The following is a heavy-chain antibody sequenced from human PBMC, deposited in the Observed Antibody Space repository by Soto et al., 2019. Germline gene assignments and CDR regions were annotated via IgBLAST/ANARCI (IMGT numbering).Heavy chain of an antibody. D-gene: IGHD1-26*01. Sequence: EVQLVETGGGMIPPGGSLRLSCAVSGFSVSSNYMSWVRQAPGKGLEWVSLIYSGGTTSYADSVKGRFIISRDSSKNTLFLQMNSLRVEDTAVYYCARRYIVGVTGDYWGQGTLVTVSS. J-gene: IGHJ4*02. CDR2: IYSGGTT. CDR3: ARRYIVGVTGDY. CDR1: GFSVSSNY. V-gene: IGHV3-53*02.